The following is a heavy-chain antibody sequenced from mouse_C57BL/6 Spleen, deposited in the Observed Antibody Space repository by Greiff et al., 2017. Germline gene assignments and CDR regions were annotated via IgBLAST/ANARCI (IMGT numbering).Heavy chain of an antibody. CDR3: AREDYGNYYAMDY. D-gene: IGHD2-1*01. J-gene: IGHJ4*01. CDR2: ISSGGSYT. Sequence: VQLKESGGDLVKPGGSLKLSCAASGFTFSSYGMSWVRQTPDKRLEWVATISSGGSYTYYPDSVKGRFTISRDNAKNTLYLQMSSLKSEDTAMYYCAREDYGNYYAMDYWGQGTSVTVSS. CDR1: GFTFSSYG. V-gene: IGHV5-6*01.